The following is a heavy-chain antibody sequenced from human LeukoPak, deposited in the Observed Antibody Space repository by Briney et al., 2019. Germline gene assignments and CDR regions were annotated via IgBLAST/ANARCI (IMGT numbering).Heavy chain of an antibody. CDR2: ISGSGGST. Sequence: GGSLRLSCAASGFTFSSYGMSWVRQAPGKGLEWVSAISGSGGSTYYADSVKGRFTISRDNSKNTLYLQMNSLRAEDTAVYYCARLYCSGGSCLPAFDIWGQRTMVTVSS. D-gene: IGHD2-15*01. CDR3: ARLYCSGGSCLPAFDI. CDR1: GFTFSSYG. J-gene: IGHJ3*02. V-gene: IGHV3-23*01.